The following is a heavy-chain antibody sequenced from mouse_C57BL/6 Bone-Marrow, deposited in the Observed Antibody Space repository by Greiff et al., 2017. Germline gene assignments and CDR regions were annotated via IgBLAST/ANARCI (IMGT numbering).Heavy chain of an antibody. J-gene: IGHJ4*01. CDR1: GYTFTSYW. CDR3: ARRITTNYYAMDY. V-gene: IGHV1-55*01. Sequence: QVQLQQPGAELVKPGASVKMSCKASGYTFTSYWITWVKQRPGQGLEWIGDIYPGSGSTNYNEKFKSKATLTVDTSSSTAYMQLSSLTSEDSAVYYCARRITTNYYAMDYWGQGTSVTVSS. D-gene: IGHD2-4*01. CDR2: IYPGSGST.